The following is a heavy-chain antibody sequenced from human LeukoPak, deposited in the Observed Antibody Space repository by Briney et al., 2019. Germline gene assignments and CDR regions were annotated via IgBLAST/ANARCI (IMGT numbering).Heavy chain of an antibody. CDR1: GFSFSNYW. CDR2: ISSDGSVT. J-gene: IGHJ4*02. Sequence: PGGSLRLSCAVSGFSFSNYWMHWVRQDPGKGLVWVSYISSDGSVTKYAASAKGRFTISRDNAVNTLYLQMNSLRVEDTAVYYCVRGSLRLPRSTPDYWGQGTLVTVSS. CDR3: VRGSLRLPRSTPDY. V-gene: IGHV3-74*03. D-gene: IGHD5/OR15-5a*01.